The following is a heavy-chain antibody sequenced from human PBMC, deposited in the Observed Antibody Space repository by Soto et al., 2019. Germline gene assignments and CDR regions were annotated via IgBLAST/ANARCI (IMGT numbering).Heavy chain of an antibody. V-gene: IGHV3-30*18. CDR1: GFTFSSYG. CDR3: AKEKYSSSWYLDY. Sequence: LRLSCAASGFTFSSYGMHWVRQAPGKGLEWVAVISYDGSNKYYADSVKGRFTISRDNSKNTLYLQMNSLRAEDTAVYYCAKEKYSSSWYLDYWGQGTLVTVSS. D-gene: IGHD6-13*01. CDR2: ISYDGSNK. J-gene: IGHJ4*02.